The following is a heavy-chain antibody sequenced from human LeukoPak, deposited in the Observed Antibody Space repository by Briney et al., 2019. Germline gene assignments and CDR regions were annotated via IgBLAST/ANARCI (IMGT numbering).Heavy chain of an antibody. J-gene: IGHJ3*02. CDR3: ARHRAKRLNDAFEI. CDR2: IYHSGKST. CDR1: GGSISGSYYY. V-gene: IGHV4-39*01. Sequence: SETLSLTCTVSGGSISGSYYYWGWIRQPPGKGLEWIGTIYHSGKSTFYNPSLKSRVAMSVDTSKNHFSLNLTSVTAADTSIYYCARHRAKRLNDAFEIWGEGTVVSVSS. D-gene: IGHD3-10*01.